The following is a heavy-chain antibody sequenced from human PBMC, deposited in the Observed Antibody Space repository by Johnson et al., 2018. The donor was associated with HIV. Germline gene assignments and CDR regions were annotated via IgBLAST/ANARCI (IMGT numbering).Heavy chain of an antibody. J-gene: IGHJ3*02. CDR2: INQDGSEK. CDR3: ARELAADGVDAFDM. CDR1: GFTFRNHW. D-gene: IGHD6-13*01. V-gene: IGHV3-7*05. Sequence: VQLVESGGGLVQPGGSLRLSCAASGFTFRNHWMSWVRQAPGKGLEWVANINQDGSEKYYVDAAKGRLIISRDNVNNSVYLQMNSLRGEDTAVYYCARELAADGVDAFDMRGRGTMVTVSS.